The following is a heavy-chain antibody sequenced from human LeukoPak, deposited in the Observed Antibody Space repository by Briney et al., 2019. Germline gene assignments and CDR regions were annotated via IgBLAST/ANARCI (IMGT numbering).Heavy chain of an antibody. CDR2: IGTAGDT. D-gene: IGHD3-10*01. J-gene: IGHJ6*02. CDR1: GFTFSSYD. V-gene: IGHV3-13*01. Sequence: GGSLRLSCAASGFTFSSYDMHWVRQATGKGLEWVSAIGTAGDTYYPGSVKGRFTISRENAKNSLYLQMNSLRAGDTAVYYCARAVTMVPGDGDGMDVWGQGTTVTVSS. CDR3: ARAVTMVPGDGDGMDV.